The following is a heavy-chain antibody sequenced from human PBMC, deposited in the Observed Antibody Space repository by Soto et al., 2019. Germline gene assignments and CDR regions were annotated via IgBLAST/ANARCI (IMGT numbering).Heavy chain of an antibody. Sequence: PSETLSLTCTVSGGSISSYYWSWIRQPPGKGLEWIGYIYYSGSTNYNPSLKSRVTISVDTSKNQFSLKLSSVTAADTAVYYCARHKTYVFWSGYPENPDYYYYYMDVWGKGTTVTVSS. CDR1: GGSISSYY. V-gene: IGHV4-59*08. D-gene: IGHD3-3*01. J-gene: IGHJ6*03. CDR3: ARHKTYVFWSGYPENPDYYYYYMDV. CDR2: IYYSGST.